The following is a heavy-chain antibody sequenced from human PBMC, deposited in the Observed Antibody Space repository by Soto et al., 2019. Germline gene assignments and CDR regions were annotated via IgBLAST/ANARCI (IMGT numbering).Heavy chain of an antibody. Sequence: GASLRLSCAAYGFTLSKYDMIWVRQAPGKRLEWVSDIRGDGSSKYYADSVKGRFTISRDNAKNTVYLQMNSLGAEDTAVYYCARDLWDYTVTQYFSMDVWGQGTTVTVP. J-gene: IGHJ6*02. CDR2: IRGDGSSK. CDR1: GFTLSKYD. CDR3: ARDLWDYTVTQYFSMDV. D-gene: IGHD4-17*01. V-gene: IGHV3-23*01.